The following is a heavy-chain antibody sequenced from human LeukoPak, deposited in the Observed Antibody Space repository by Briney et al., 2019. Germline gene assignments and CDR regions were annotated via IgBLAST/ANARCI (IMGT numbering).Heavy chain of an antibody. CDR2: ISFDGNHK. J-gene: IGHJ3*02. Sequence: GGSLRLSCAASGFTFSSYAMHWVRQAPGKGLEWVAIISFDGNHKYFTDSVKGRFTISRDNAKNTLDLQMNSLRPEDTAVYYCARRRSPGVQLDGFDIWGQGTMVTVSS. CDR1: GFTFSSYA. D-gene: IGHD6-6*01. CDR3: ARRRSPGVQLDGFDI. V-gene: IGHV3-30*04.